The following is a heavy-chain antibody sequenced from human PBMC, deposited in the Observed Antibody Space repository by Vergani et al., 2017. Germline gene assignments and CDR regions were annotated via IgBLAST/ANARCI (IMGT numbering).Heavy chain of an antibody. CDR1: GFTFSSYA. J-gene: IGHJ4*02. V-gene: IGHV3-30*02. CDR2: TRPHEDGA. Sequence: VQLLESGGGLVQPGGSLRLSCAASGFTFSSYAMSWVRQAPGRGLESVTFTRPHEDGAFYSASVRGRFTVSRDNSKNTLYLEMNRLNVDDTAMYFCARDLSYSTAWPFFDSRGQGTLVTVSS. D-gene: IGHD4-11*01. CDR3: ARDLSYSTAWPFFDS.